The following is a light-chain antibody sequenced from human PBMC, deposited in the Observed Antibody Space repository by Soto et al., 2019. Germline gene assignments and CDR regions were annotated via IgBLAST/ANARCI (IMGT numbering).Light chain of an antibody. CDR3: QQYGSSPFT. CDR1: QSVSSNY. Sequence: EIVLTQSPGTLSLSPRERATLSRRASQSVSSNYLAWYQQKPGQAPRLLIFGASSRATGIPDRFSGSGSGTDFTLTISRVEPEDFAVYYCQQYGSSPFTFGPGAKVDMK. J-gene: IGKJ3*01. V-gene: IGKV3-20*01. CDR2: GAS.